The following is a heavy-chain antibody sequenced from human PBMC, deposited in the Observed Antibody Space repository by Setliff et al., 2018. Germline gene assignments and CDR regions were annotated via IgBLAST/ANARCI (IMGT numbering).Heavy chain of an antibody. CDR3: ARVPGGYGDYHAFDI. V-gene: IGHV4-34*01. CDR2: VNDSGSA. CDR1: GGSFSGYF. D-gene: IGHD4-17*01. Sequence: SETLSLTCDVFGGSFSGYFWAWIRQSPGKGLEWIGDVNDSGSANYKPSLKSRLTISRDTSKNQLSLKLSSVTAADTAVYYCARVPGGYGDYHAFDIWGQGTMVTVSS. J-gene: IGHJ3*02.